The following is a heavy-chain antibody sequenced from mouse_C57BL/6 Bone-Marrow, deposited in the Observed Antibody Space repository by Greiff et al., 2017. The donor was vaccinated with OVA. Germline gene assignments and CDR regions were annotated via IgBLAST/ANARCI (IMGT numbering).Heavy chain of an antibody. J-gene: IGHJ3*01. CDR1: GFTFSSYA. Sequence: EVKLVESGGGLVKPGGSLKLSCAASGFTFSSYAMSWVRQTPEKRLEWVATISDGGSYTYYPDNVKGRFTISRDNAKNNLYLQMSHLKSEDTAMYYCAREGNLFRFAYWGQGTLVTVSA. D-gene: IGHD1-1*01. CDR2: ISDGGSYT. V-gene: IGHV5-4*01. CDR3: AREGNLFRFAY.